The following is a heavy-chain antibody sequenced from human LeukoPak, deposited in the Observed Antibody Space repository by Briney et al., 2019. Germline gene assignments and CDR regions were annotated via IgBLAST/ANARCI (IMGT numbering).Heavy chain of an antibody. CDR2: IRYDGSNK. D-gene: IGHD6-13*01. V-gene: IGHV3-30*02. CDR3: AKDRTMAADGTYLDY. CDR1: GFTFSSFG. J-gene: IGHJ4*02. Sequence: PGGSLRLSCAASGFTFSSFGMHWVRQAPGKGLEWISFIRYDGSNKYYTDSVKGRLTISRDNSQNTLYLQMNSLRTEDTALYFCAKDRTMAADGTYLDYWGQGTLVTVSS.